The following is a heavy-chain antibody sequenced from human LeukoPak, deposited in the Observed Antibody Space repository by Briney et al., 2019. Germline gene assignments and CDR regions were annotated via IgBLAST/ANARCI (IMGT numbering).Heavy chain of an antibody. V-gene: IGHV3-23*01. D-gene: IGHD1-26*01. J-gene: IGHJ4*02. CDR3: AKVMVGATTNYFDY. CDR1: GFTFSTSP. CDR2: ISGSGGST. Sequence: PGGSLRLSCAASGFTFSTSPMNWVRQAPGKGLEWVSAISGSGGSTYYADSVKGRFTISRDNSKNTLYLQMNSLRAEDTAVYYCAKVMVGATTNYFDYWGQGTLVTVSS.